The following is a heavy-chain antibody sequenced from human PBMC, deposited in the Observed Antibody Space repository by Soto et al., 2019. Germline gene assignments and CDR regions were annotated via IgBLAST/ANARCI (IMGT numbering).Heavy chain of an antibody. CDR2: IYPGDSDT. V-gene: IGHV5-51*01. J-gene: IGHJ4*02. D-gene: IGHD6-19*01. CDR1: GHVFAHYW. CDR3: ARAPSHGWFQHFDY. Sequence: RGESLTIPGTCAGHVFAHYWIGLVLQMPGKGLEWMGIIYPGDSDTRYSPSFQGRVTISADKSNSTAYLQWSSLEAADTSIYYCARAPSHGWFQHFDYWGQRALVNVS.